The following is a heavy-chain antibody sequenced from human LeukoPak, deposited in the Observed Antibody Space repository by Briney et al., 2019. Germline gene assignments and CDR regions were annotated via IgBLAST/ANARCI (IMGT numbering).Heavy chain of an antibody. CDR2: IYYSGST. CDR3: ARIGYFDYSIDS. V-gene: IGHV4-39*01. CDR1: GGSISSFSYY. J-gene: IGHJ4*02. Sequence: SETLSLTCTVSGGSISSFSYYWGWIRQPPGKGLEWIGTIYYSGSTYYNPSLNSRVTISIDTSKNQFSLKLSSVTAAYTAVYFCARIGYFDYSIDSWGQGTLVTVSS. D-gene: IGHD3-9*01.